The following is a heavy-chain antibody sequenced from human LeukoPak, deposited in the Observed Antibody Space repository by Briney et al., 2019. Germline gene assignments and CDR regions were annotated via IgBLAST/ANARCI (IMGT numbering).Heavy chain of an antibody. CDR2: IYYSGST. V-gene: IGHV4-59*08. CDR3: ARHMGIAVAGTFDY. CDR1: GGSMSDYY. Sequence: PSDTLSLTCTVSGGSMSDYYWSWIRQSPGKGLEWIGHIYYSGSTNYNPSLKSRVTISVDTSKNEFSLKLGYVTAADTAVYYCARHMGIAVAGTFDYWGQGNLVTVSS. D-gene: IGHD6-19*01. J-gene: IGHJ4*02.